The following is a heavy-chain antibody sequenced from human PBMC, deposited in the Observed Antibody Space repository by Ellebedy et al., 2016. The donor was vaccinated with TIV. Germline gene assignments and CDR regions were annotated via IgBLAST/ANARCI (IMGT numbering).Heavy chain of an antibody. J-gene: IGHJ2*01. D-gene: IGHD6-19*01. V-gene: IGHV3-48*01. CDR1: GFTLSTYS. Sequence: GGSLRLSCAASGFTLSTYSMNWVRQAPGKGLEWVSYMSTTSTIYYADSVKGRFTISRDNSKNTLYLQMNSLRAEDTAVYYCARVALYSSGWSDWYFDLWGRGTLVTVSS. CDR2: MSTTSTI. CDR3: ARVALYSSGWSDWYFDL.